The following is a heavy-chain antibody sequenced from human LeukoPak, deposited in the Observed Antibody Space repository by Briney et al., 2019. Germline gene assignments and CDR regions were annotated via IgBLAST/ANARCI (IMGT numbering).Heavy chain of an antibody. J-gene: IGHJ4*02. CDR1: GFTFSSYS. Sequence: PGGSLRLSCAASGFTFSSYSMNWVRQAPGKGLEWVSSISSSSSYIYYADSVEGRFTISRDNAKNSLYLQMNSLRAEDTAVYYCAREGWRGYCSCGSCYYFDYWGQGTLVTVSS. CDR2: ISSSSSYI. CDR3: AREGWRGYCSCGSCYYFDY. D-gene: IGHD2-15*01. V-gene: IGHV3-21*01.